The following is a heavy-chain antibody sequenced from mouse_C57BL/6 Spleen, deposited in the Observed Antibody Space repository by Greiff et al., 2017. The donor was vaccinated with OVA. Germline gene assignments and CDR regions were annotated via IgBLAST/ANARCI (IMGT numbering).Heavy chain of an antibody. CDR2: IDPANGNT. V-gene: IGHV14-3*01. J-gene: IGHJ4*01. Sequence: EVKLQESVAELVRPGASVKLSCTASGFNIKNTYMHWVKQRPEQGLEWIGRIDPANGNTKYAPKFQGKATITADTSSNTAYLQLSSLTSEDTAIYYCARGVVAERNAMDYWGQGTSVTVSS. D-gene: IGHD1-1*01. CDR1: GFNIKNTY. CDR3: ARGVVAERNAMDY.